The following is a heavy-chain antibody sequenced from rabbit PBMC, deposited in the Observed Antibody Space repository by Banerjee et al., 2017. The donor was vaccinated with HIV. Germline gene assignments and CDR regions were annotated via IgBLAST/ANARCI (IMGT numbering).Heavy chain of an antibody. CDR1: GFSFSLSYY. D-gene: IGHD1-1*01. CDR2: IYVGGSGYT. V-gene: IGHV1S45*01. CDR3: VRDLAYASSSGYLWAMDL. J-gene: IGHJ6*01. Sequence: QEQLVESGGGLVQPEGSLTLTCTASGFSFSLSYYMCWVRQAPGKGLEWVACIYVGGSGYTYYASWAQGRFTIASHNAQNTLYLQLNSLTAADTATYFCVRDLAYASSSGYLWAMDLWGQGTLVTVS.